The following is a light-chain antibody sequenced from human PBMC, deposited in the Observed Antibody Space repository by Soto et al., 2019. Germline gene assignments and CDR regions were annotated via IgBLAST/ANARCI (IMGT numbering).Light chain of an antibody. CDR1: QSISRS. J-gene: IGKJ3*01. Sequence: DIQMTQSPSTLSASVGDRVTITCRASQSISRSLAWYQQKPGKAPSLLIYDASSLEGGVPSRFSGSGFGTEFTLTITILQPADFATYYCQQYSDFLISFGPGTTVDFK. V-gene: IGKV1-5*01. CDR2: DAS. CDR3: QQYSDFLIS.